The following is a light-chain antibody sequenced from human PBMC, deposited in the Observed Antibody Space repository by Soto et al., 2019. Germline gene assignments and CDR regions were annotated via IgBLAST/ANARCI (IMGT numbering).Light chain of an antibody. J-gene: IGKJ4*01. CDR3: QQYSKWPLT. V-gene: IGKV3-15*01. CDR2: GAS. CDR1: QGFRSD. Sequence: EIAMTQSPDTLSVSPGDRATLSCRASQGFRSDLAWYQQKAGQSPRLLIYGASTRAAETPARFSGSGSETEFTLTISSLQSEDFAVYYCQQYSKWPLTFGGGTKV.